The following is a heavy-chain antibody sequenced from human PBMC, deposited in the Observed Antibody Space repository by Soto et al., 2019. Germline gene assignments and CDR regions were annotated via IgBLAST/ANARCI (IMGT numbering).Heavy chain of an antibody. D-gene: IGHD6-19*01. CDR1: GITFSSHF. V-gene: IGHV3-7*05. Sequence: ESGGGLVQPGGSLRLSCAASGITFSSHFMSWVRPAPGKGLEWGANMNRDGSEKNYVDSVKGRFTISRDNAKNSLYLQMNSLRADDTAVYYCVRDSWLDYWGLGTLVTVSS. CDR2: MNRDGSEK. CDR3: VRDSWLDY. J-gene: IGHJ4*02.